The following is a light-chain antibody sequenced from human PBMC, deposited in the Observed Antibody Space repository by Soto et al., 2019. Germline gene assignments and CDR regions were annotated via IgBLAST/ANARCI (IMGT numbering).Light chain of an antibody. J-gene: IGKJ1*01. CDR3: QQRSNWT. CDR2: DAS. Sequence: EIVLTQPPATLSLSPGERATLSCRASQSVSSYLAWYQQKPGQAPRLLIYDASNRATGIPARFSGSGSGTDFTLTISSLVPEDFAVYYCQQRSNWTFGQGTKVEIK. CDR1: QSVSSY. V-gene: IGKV3-11*01.